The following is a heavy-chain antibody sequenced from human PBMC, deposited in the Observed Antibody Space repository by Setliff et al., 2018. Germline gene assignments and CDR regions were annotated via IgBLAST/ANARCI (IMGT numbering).Heavy chain of an antibody. CDR1: GFTFTSSA. CDR3: AADPYYYDSSGYYPSFDY. D-gene: IGHD3-22*01. Sequence: SVKVSCKASGFTFTSSAMQWVRQARGQRLEWIGWIVVGSGNTNYAQKFQERVTITRNMSTSTAYMELSSLRSEDTAVYYCAADPYYYDSSGYYPSFDYWGQGTLVTVSS. CDR2: IVVGSGNT. V-gene: IGHV1-58*02. J-gene: IGHJ4*02.